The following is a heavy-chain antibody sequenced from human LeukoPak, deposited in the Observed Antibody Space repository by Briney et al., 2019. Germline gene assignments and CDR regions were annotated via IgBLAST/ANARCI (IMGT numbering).Heavy chain of an antibody. CDR3: ARNYYHSSAPGSWFDP. J-gene: IGHJ5*02. D-gene: IGHD3-22*01. CDR2: ISYDGSNK. V-gene: IGHV3-30*03. CDR1: GFTFSSYG. Sequence: GRSLRLSCAASGFTFSSYGMHWVRQAPGKGLEWVAVISYDGSNKYYADSVKGRFTISRDNSKNTLYLQMNSLRAEDTAVYYCARNYYHSSAPGSWFDPWGQGTLVTVSS.